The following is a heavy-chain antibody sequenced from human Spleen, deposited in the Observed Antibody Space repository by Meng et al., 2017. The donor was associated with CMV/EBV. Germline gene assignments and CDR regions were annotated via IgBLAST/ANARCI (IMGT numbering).Heavy chain of an antibody. D-gene: IGHD6-13*01. CDR2: IYYSGST. CDR1: GGSISSGGYY. J-gene: IGHJ4*02. Sequence: LRLSCTVSGGSISSGGYYWSWIRQHPGKGLKWIGYIYYSGSTYYNLSLKSRVTISVDTSKNQFSLKLSSVTAADTAVYFCTSASGYKIDYWGQGTVVTVSS. V-gene: IGHV4-31*03. CDR3: TSASGYKIDY.